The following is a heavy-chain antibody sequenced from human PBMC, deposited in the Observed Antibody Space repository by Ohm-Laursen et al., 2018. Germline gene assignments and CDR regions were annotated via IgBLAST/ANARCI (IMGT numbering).Heavy chain of an antibody. D-gene: IGHD1-7*01. Sequence: SDTLSLTCFVSGGPLSTYYWSWIRQSAGKGLEWIGRIHASGSTNYNPSLKSRVSLSHDTSKNQFSLKMTSVTAADTAVYYCARDARVAGTSDAFEYWGQGTLVTVTS. V-gene: IGHV4-4*07. J-gene: IGHJ4*02. CDR2: IHASGST. CDR3: ARDARVAGTSDAFEY. CDR1: GGPLSTYY.